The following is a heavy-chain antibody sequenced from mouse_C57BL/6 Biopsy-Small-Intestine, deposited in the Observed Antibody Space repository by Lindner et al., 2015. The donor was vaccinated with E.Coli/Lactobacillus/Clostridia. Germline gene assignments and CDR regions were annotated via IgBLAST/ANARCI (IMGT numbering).Heavy chain of an antibody. CDR1: GYTFTSYT. J-gene: IGHJ3*01. Sequence: VQLQESGAELARPGASVKMSCKASGYTFTSYTMHWVKQRPGQGLEWIGYINPSSDYTRYNQKFKDKASLTADKSSSTAYMQLSSLTSEDSAVYYCARSPPGTGFAYWGQGTLVTVSA. V-gene: IGHV1-4*01. CDR2: INPSSDYT. D-gene: IGHD4-1*01. CDR3: ARSPPGTGFAY.